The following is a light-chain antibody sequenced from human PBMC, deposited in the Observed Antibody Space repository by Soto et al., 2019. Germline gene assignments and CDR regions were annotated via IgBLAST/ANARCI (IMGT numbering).Light chain of an antibody. CDR1: QAVNTR. V-gene: IGKV3-15*01. J-gene: IGKJ1*01. CDR3: QQYNDWLWT. Sequence: EIVLTQSPATLSSFPGDRVTLSCRASQAVNTRLAWYQHKPGQAPRLLIYGASTRATGIPARFSGSGSGTEFTLTISSLQSEDFAVYYCQQYNDWLWTFGQGTKVDIK. CDR2: GAS.